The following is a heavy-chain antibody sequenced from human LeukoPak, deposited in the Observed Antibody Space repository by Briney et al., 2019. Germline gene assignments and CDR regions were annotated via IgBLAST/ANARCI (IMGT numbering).Heavy chain of an antibody. CDR3: ARDLDP. J-gene: IGHJ5*02. CDR1: GFTFSSYA. V-gene: IGHV3-30-3*01. Sequence: GGSLRLSCAASGFTFSSYAMHWVRQAPGKGLEWVAVISYDGSNKYYADSVKGRFTISRDNSKNTLYLQMNSRSAEDTAVYYCARDLDPWGQGTLVTVSS. CDR2: ISYDGSNK.